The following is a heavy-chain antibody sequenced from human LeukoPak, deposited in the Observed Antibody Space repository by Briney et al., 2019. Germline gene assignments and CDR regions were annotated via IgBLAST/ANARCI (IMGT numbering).Heavy chain of an antibody. CDR2: ISYDGSNK. V-gene: IGHV3-30-3*01. CDR3: ASDCGGDCYSLDY. Sequence: GRSLRLSCAASGFTFSSYAMHWVRQAPGKGLEWVAVISYDGSNKYYADSVKGRFTISRDNSKNTLYLQMNSLRAEDTAVYYCASDCGGDCYSLDYWGQGTLVTVSS. J-gene: IGHJ4*02. CDR1: GFTFSSYA. D-gene: IGHD2-21*02.